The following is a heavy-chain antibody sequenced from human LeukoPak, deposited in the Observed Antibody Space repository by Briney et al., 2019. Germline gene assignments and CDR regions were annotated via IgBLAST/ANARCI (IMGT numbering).Heavy chain of an antibody. Sequence: SETLSLTCAVYGGSLSGYYWSWIRQPPGKGLEWIGEINHSGSTNYNPSLKSRVTISVDTSKNQFSLKLSSVTAADTAVYYCARIGGYSYGYGRYYYYYMDVWGKGTTVTVSS. CDR3: ARIGGYSYGYGRYYYYYMDV. J-gene: IGHJ6*03. CDR1: GGSLSGYY. D-gene: IGHD5-18*01. CDR2: INHSGST. V-gene: IGHV4-34*01.